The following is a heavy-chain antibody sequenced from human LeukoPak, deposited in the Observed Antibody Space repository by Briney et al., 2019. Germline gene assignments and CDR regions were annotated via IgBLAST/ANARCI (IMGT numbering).Heavy chain of an antibody. J-gene: IGHJ4*02. CDR3: ARDKGDYDTSGSLFIF. V-gene: IGHV3-7*03. CDR2: IKQDGSET. Sequence: GGSLRLSCAASVFTFSRYWMRWVRQAPGKGREWVANIKQDGSETYYVDSMKGRFTISRDNAKNSLYLQMNSLRAEDTAVYYCARDKGDYDTSGSLFIFGGQGTLVTVSS. D-gene: IGHD3-22*01. CDR1: VFTFSRYW.